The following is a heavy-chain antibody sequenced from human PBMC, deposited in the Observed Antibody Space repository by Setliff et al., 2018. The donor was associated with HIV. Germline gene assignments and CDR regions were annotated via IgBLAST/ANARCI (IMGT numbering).Heavy chain of an antibody. J-gene: IGHJ3*02. V-gene: IGHV4-34*01. D-gene: IGHD5-12*01. CDR1: GGSFSGYY. Sequence: SETLSLTCAVYGGSFSGYYWSWIRQPPGKGLEWIGEINHSGSTNYNPSLKSRVTISVDTSKNQFSLKLSSVTAADTAVYYCARGAGDGYNFTENAFDIWGQGTMVTVS. CDR3: ARGAGDGYNFTENAFDI. CDR2: INHSGST.